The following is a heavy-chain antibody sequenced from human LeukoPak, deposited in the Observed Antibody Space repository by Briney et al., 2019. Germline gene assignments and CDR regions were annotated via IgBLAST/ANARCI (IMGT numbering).Heavy chain of an antibody. V-gene: IGHV3-30*02. CDR1: GFTFSSYG. CDR2: IRYDGIHR. D-gene: IGHD6-13*01. Sequence: GGSLRLSCAASGFTFSSYGMHWVRQGPGKGLEWVAFIRYDGIHRYYADSVRGRFTISRDNSKNTLCLQMNSLRAEDTAVYYCAKDGPSSSWGYFDYWGQGTLVTVSS. J-gene: IGHJ4*02. CDR3: AKDGPSSSWGYFDY.